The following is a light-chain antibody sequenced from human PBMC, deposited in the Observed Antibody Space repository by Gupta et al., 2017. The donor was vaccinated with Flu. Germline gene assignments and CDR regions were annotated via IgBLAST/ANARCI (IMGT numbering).Light chain of an antibody. CDR2: SSD. Sequence: SVLTQPPSVSGTPGQRVTISCSGGSFNIGSNSVNWYQHLPGTAPKLLMFSSDQRPSGVPNRFSGSKSGTSASLAISGLQSEDEADDYCAAWDDSLNAYVFGTGTKVTV. CDR3: AAWDDSLNAYV. CDR1: SFNIGSNS. V-gene: IGLV1-44*01. J-gene: IGLJ1*01.